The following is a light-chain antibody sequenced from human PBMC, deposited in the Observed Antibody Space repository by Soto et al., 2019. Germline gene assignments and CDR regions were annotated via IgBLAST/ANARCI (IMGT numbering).Light chain of an antibody. CDR1: PGISSA. Sequence: AIQLTQSPSSLSASIGDRVTITCRASPGISSALAWYQQKPGKAPSLLIYGASTLESGVPSSFSGSGSGTDFTLTISSLQPEDFATYYCQHFNGYPRTFGQGTRLEIK. V-gene: IGKV1-13*02. CDR2: GAS. CDR3: QHFNGYPRT. J-gene: IGKJ5*01.